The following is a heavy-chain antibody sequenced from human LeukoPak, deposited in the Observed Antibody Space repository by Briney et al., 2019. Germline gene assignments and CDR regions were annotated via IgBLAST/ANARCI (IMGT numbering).Heavy chain of an antibody. V-gene: IGHV6-1*01. CDR2: TYYRSKWYN. CDR1: GDGVSSNSAA. CDR3: ARADVIGGYYYYYGMDV. D-gene: IGHD2/OR15-2a*01. Sequence: SQTLSLTCAISGDGVSSNSAAWNWIRQSPSRGLEWLGRTYYRSKWYNDYAVSVKSRITINPDTSKNQFSLQLNSVTPEDTAVYYCARADVIGGYYYYYGMDVWGQGTTVTVSS. J-gene: IGHJ6*02.